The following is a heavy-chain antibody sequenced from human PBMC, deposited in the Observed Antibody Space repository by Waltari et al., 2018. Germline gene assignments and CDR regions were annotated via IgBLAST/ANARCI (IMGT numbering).Heavy chain of an antibody. J-gene: IGHJ6*02. Sequence: QVQLQQWGAGLLRPSETLYLTCPVYGGSFSVYYWSWIRQPPGKGLEWIGEVNYYGRTNYNPSLKSRVTISVDRSKKQFSLKVTSVTAADTALYFCAGVAPIVPYYGLNVWGQGTTVAVSS. CDR1: GGSFSVYY. CDR3: AGVAPIVPYYGLNV. D-gene: IGHD6-6*01. CDR2: VNYYGRT. V-gene: IGHV4-34*01.